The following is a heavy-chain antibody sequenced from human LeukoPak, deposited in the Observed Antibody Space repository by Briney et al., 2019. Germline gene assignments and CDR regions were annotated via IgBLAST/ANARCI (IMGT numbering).Heavy chain of an antibody. CDR3: ARATMVRGVIVLSAFDI. Sequence: SVKVSCKASGGTFTSYAISWVRQAPGQGLEWMGRIIPIFGTANYAQKFQGRVTITTDESTSTAYMELSSLRSEDTAVYYCARATMVRGVIVLSAFDIWGQGTMVTVSS. CDR2: IIPIFGTA. D-gene: IGHD3-10*01. J-gene: IGHJ3*02. CDR1: GGTFTSYA. V-gene: IGHV1-69*05.